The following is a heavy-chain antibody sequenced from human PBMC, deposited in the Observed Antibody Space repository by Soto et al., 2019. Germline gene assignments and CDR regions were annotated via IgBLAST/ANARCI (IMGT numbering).Heavy chain of an antibody. Sequence: ASVKVSCKASGYTFTSYGISWVRQAPGQGLEWMGWISAYNGNTNYAQKLQGRVTITTDKSTSTAYMELRSLRSDDTAVYYCARGGAVAGPDDAFDIWGQGTMVTVSS. CDR3: ARGGAVAGPDDAFDI. V-gene: IGHV1-18*01. D-gene: IGHD6-19*01. CDR1: GYTFTSYG. CDR2: ISAYNGNT. J-gene: IGHJ3*02.